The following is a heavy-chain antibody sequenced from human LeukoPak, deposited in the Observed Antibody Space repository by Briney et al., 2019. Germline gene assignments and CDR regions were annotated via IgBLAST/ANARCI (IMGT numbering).Heavy chain of an antibody. J-gene: IGHJ4*02. D-gene: IGHD3-10*01. CDR1: GYTFTSYG. CDR2: ISAYNGNT. CDR3: ARDGRITMVRGVIRFDY. Sequence: ASVKVSFKASGYTFTSYGISWVRQAPGQGLEWMGWISAYNGNTNYAQKLQGRVTMTTDTSTSTAYMELRSLRSDDTAVYYCARDGRITMVRGVIRFDYWGQGTLVTVSS. V-gene: IGHV1-18*01.